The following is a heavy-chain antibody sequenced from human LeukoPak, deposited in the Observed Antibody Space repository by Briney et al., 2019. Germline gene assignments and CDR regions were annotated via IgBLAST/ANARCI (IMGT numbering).Heavy chain of an antibody. CDR3: ARVEAGSWFDP. V-gene: IGHV4-59*01. Sequence: SETLSLTCTVSGGSISSYYWSWIRQPPGKGLEWIGYIYYSGSTNYNPSLKSRVTISVDTSKNQFSLKLSSVTAADTAVYYCARVEAGSWFDPWGQGTLATVSS. CDR1: GGSISSYY. CDR2: IYYSGST. D-gene: IGHD6-19*01. J-gene: IGHJ5*02.